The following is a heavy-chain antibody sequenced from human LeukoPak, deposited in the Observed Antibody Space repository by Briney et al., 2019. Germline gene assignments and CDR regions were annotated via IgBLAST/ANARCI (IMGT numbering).Heavy chain of an antibody. Sequence: SETLSLTCTVSGGSISSGSYYWSWIRQPAGKGLEWIGRIYTSGSTNYNPSLKSRVTISVDTSKNQFSLKLSSVTAADTAVYYCARESLIGNDAFDIWGQGTMVTVSS. CDR1: GGSISSGSYY. CDR2: IYTSGST. J-gene: IGHJ3*02. D-gene: IGHD3-16*01. CDR3: ARESLIGNDAFDI. V-gene: IGHV4-61*02.